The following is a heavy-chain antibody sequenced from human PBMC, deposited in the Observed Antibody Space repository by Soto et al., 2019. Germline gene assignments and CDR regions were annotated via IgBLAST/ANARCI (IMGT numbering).Heavy chain of an antibody. CDR3: AKVAVAGTIDEFYHYGMDV. J-gene: IGHJ6*02. D-gene: IGHD6-19*01. CDR2: ISYDGSYK. Sequence: SLRLSCAASGFTFSSYGMHWVRQAPGKGLEWVAVISYDGSYKYYADSVRGRFTISRDNSKNTLYLQMNSLRGEDTAVYYCAKVAVAGTIDEFYHYGMDVWGLGTTVTASS. V-gene: IGHV3-30*18. CDR1: GFTFSSYG.